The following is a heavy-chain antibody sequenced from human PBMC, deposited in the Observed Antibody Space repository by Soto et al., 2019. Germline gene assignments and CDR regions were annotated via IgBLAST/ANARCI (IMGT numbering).Heavy chain of an antibody. V-gene: IGHV3-30*09. CDR3: ARAFRGSYPTFDY. J-gene: IGHJ4*02. D-gene: IGHD1-26*01. Sequence: QIQLVESGGGVVQPGGSLRLSCLASGFIFRSYAMHWVRQAPGKGLEWVAVITYDGANGYYADYVRGRFAISRDNSKRTLFLQMNSLRTEDKAVYYCARAFRGSYPTFDYWGKGTMVTVS. CDR2: ITYDGANG. CDR1: GFIFRSYA.